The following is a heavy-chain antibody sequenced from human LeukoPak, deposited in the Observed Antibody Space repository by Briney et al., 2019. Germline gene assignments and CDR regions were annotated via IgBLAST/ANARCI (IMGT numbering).Heavy chain of an antibody. D-gene: IGHD3-22*01. J-gene: IGHJ1*01. V-gene: IGHV4-59*12. Sequence: SETLSLTCTVSGGSISSYYWSWIRQPPGKGLEWIGYMHYSGSSNYNPSLKSRVTTSVGTSQNQFSLKLSSVTAADTAVYYCARSRYYYDSSGYFVGEYFQHWGQGTLVTVSS. CDR1: GGSISSYY. CDR2: MHYSGSS. CDR3: ARSRYYYDSSGYFVGEYFQH.